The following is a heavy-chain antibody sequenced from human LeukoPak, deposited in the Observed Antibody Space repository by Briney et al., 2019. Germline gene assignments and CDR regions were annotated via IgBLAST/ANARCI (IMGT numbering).Heavy chain of an antibody. CDR1: ETTFRCDS. Sequence: PGGSLRLSCTASETTFRCDSVHCDRQAPGKGLEWVSYFSTRSSTISYAGYVKGRFAISRDNAKNSLYLHMNSVRDEDMAVYYCARDQDYGFDYWGQGTLVIVSS. CDR3: ARDQDYGFDY. CDR2: FSTRSSTI. V-gene: IGHV3-48*02. D-gene: IGHD4-17*01. J-gene: IGHJ4*02.